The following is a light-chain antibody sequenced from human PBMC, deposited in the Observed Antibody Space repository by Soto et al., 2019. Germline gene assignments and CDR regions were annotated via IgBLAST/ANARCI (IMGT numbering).Light chain of an antibody. J-gene: IGKJ1*01. CDR3: QQRTNWPPWT. Sequence: EISLTQSPGTLSLSPGERATLSCRASQSVTTYLAWYQKKPGQAPRLLIYDASNRAAGIPARFSGSGSGTDLTLTISSLETEDFAVYYCQQRTNWPPWTFGQGTKVDIK. CDR1: QSVTTY. CDR2: DAS. V-gene: IGKV3-11*01.